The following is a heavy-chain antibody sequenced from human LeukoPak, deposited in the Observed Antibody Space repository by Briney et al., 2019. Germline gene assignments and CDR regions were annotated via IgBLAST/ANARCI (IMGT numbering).Heavy chain of an antibody. CDR1: GGSISSYY. CDR2: IYTSGST. V-gene: IGHV4-4*07. J-gene: IGHJ4*02. Sequence: SETLSLTCTVSGGSISSYYWSWIRQPAGKGLEWIGRIYTSGSTNYNPSLKSRVTMSVDTSKNQFSLKLSSVTAADAAVYYCARVRKGIEAGQFDYWGQGTLVTVSS. D-gene: IGHD6-19*01. CDR3: ARVRKGIEAGQFDY.